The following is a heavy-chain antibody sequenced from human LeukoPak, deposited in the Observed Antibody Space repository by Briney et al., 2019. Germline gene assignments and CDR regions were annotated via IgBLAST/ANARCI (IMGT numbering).Heavy chain of an antibody. CDR1: DTSINTYY. D-gene: IGHD3-22*01. V-gene: IGHV4-4*07. CDR3: ARASYSYDINGWVPFDY. CDR2: IYATGTT. Sequence: SETLSLTCTVSDTSINTYYWSWIRQPAGKGLEWIGHIYATGTTNYNPSLNSRVTMSIDTSKNQFSLNLRSVTAADTAVYYCARASYSYDINGWVPFDYWGQGTLVTVSS. J-gene: IGHJ4*02.